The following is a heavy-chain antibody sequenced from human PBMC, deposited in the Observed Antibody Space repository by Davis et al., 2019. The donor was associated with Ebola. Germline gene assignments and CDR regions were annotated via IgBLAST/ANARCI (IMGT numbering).Heavy chain of an antibody. CDR3: ARLRGRGHYYFGMDV. V-gene: IGHV4-39*01. Sequence: MPSETLSLTCTVSRGPISGSSYFWGWIRQPPGKGLECIGNIYYTGNTYYYPSLRGRATISVDPSKNQFSLSLSSVTVADTAVYYCARLRGRGHYYFGMDVWGQGTTVTVSS. CDR2: IYYTGNT. J-gene: IGHJ6*02. CDR1: RGPISGSSYF.